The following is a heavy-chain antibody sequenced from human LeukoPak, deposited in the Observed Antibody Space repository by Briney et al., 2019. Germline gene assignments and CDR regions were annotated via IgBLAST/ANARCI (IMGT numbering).Heavy chain of an antibody. J-gene: IGHJ4*02. CDR1: GFTFSSYS. V-gene: IGHV3-21*01. D-gene: IGHD3-3*01. CDR3: ATDRGWRTSGYYLYYFEY. Sequence: GGSLRLSCAASGFTFSSYSMNWVRQAPGKGLEWVSSISSSSSYIYYADSVKGRFTISRDNAKNSLYLQMSSLRAEDTAVYYCATDRGWRTSGYYLYYFEYWGQGTLVTYSS. CDR2: ISSSSSYI.